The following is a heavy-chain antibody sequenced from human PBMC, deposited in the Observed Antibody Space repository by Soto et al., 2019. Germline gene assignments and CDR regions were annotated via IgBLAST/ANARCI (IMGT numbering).Heavy chain of an antibody. CDR2: IYYSGST. J-gene: IGHJ4*02. V-gene: IGHV4-59*01. D-gene: IGHD4-17*01. CDR1: GGSISSYY. CDR3: ARETTVTYYFDY. Sequence: SETLSLTCTVSGGSISSYYWSWIRQPPGKGLEWIGYIYYSGSTNYNPSLKSRVTISVDTSKNQFSLKLSSVTAADTAVYYCARETTVTYYFDYCGQGTLVTVYS.